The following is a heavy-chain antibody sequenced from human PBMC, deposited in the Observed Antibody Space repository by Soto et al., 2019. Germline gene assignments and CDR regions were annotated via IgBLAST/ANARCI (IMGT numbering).Heavy chain of an antibody. V-gene: IGHV4-34*01. J-gene: IGHJ4*02. CDR2: INHSGST. D-gene: IGHD2-8*02. CDR1: GVSFSGYY. Sequence: SDTLSLTCAVYGVSFSGYYWSWLRQPPGTGLEWIGEINHSGSTNYNPSLKSRVTISVDTSKNQFSLKLTSVTAADTAVYYCARDKITGLFDYWGQGTLVTVSS. CDR3: ARDKITGLFDY.